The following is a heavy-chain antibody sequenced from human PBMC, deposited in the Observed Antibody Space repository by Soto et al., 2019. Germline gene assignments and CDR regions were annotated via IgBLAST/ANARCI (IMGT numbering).Heavy chain of an antibody. J-gene: IGHJ4*02. CDR1: GGSISTYY. Sequence: SETLSLTCTVSGGSISTYYWSWIRLPAGKGLEWIGRIYASGSTNYNPSLKSRVTMSVDTSKNQFSLKLSSVTAADTAVYYCARESCSGGTCSVGCYFDCWGRGTLVTVSS. D-gene: IGHD2-15*01. CDR2: IYASGST. V-gene: IGHV4-4*07. CDR3: ARESCSGGTCSVGCYFDC.